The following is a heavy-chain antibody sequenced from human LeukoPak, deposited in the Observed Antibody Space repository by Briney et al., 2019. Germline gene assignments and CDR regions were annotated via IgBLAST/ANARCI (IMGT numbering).Heavy chain of an antibody. D-gene: IGHD5-24*01. CDR2: ISYDGSNK. V-gene: IGHV3-30-3*01. CDR3: ARGERVWLQFPDGWFDP. CDR1: GFTFSSYA. Sequence: GGSLRLSCAASGFTFSSYAMSWVRQAPGKGLEWVAVISYDGSNKYYADSVKGRFTISRDNSKNTLYLQMNSLRAEDTAVYYCARGERVWLQFPDGWFDPWGQGTLVTVSS. J-gene: IGHJ5*02.